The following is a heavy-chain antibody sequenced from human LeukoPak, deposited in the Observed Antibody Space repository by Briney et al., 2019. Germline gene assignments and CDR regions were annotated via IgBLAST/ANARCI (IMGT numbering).Heavy chain of an antibody. D-gene: IGHD5-18*01. Sequence: GGSLRLSCAASGFTFSSYAISWVRQAPGKELEWVSAISGSGGSTYYADSVKGRFTISRDNPKNTLYLQMNSLRAEDTAVYYCAKDPVDTVDYYFDYWGQGTLVTVSS. V-gene: IGHV3-23*01. CDR2: ISGSGGST. CDR1: GFTFSSYA. CDR3: AKDPVDTVDYYFDY. J-gene: IGHJ4*02.